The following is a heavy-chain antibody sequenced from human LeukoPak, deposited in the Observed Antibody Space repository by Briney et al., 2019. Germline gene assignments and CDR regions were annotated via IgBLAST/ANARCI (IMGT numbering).Heavy chain of an antibody. D-gene: IGHD2-2*01. CDR2: IISSSSYI. J-gene: IGHJ3*02. CDR1: GFTFSSYS. Sequence: GGSLRLSCAASGFTFSSYSMNWVRQAPGKGLEWVSSIISSSSYIYYADSVKGRFTISRDNAKNSLYLQMNSLRAEDTAVYYCARGRIGYCSGTSCYGAFDIWGQGTMVTVSS. CDR3: ARGRIGYCSGTSCYGAFDI. V-gene: IGHV3-21*06.